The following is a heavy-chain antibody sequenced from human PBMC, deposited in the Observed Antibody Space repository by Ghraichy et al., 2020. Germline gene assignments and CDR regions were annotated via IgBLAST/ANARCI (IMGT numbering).Heavy chain of an antibody. J-gene: IGHJ5*02. CDR3: ARRGMVRGVIRRNWFDP. Sequence: GSLRLSCAVYGGSFSGYYWSWIRQPPGKGLEWIGEINHSGSTNYNPSLKSRVTISVDTSKNQFSLKLSSVTAADTAVYYCARRGMVRGVIRRNWFDPWGQGTLVTVSS. CDR1: GGSFSGYY. V-gene: IGHV4-34*01. CDR2: INHSGST. D-gene: IGHD3-10*01.